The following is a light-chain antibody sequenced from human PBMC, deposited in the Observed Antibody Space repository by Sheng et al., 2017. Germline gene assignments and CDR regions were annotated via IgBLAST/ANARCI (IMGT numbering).Light chain of an antibody. CDR1: SGSIASNY. Sequence: NFMLTQTHSVSESPGKTVIISCTRSSGSIASNYVQWYQQRPGSSPTTVIYEDNQRPSGVPDLFXGSIDSSSNSASLTISGLQTEDEADYYCQSYDNSGFVVFGGGTKLTVL. CDR3: QSYDNSGFVV. CDR2: EDN. J-gene: IGLJ2*01. V-gene: IGLV6-57*01.